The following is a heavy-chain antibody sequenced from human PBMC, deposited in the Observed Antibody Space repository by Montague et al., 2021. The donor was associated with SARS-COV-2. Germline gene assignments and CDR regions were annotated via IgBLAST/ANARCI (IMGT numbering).Heavy chain of an antibody. Sequence: SETLSLTCAVYGGSFSGYNWGWVRQSPGKGLEWIGQINDSGGTKYNPSLKSRVTISLYTSKNQFSLKLSSVTDADTAVYYCARGLLGYWGQGTLVTVSS. J-gene: IGHJ4*02. V-gene: IGHV4-34*01. CDR1: GGSFSGYN. CDR3: ARGLLGY. D-gene: IGHD2-21*01. CDR2: INDSGGT.